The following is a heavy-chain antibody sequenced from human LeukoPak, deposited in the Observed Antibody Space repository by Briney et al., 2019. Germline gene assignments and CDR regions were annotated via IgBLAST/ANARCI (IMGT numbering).Heavy chain of an antibody. V-gene: IGHV3-23*01. Sequence: GGSLRLSCAASGFTFSSYAMSWVRQAPGKGLEWVSAISGSGGSTYYADSVKGRFTISRDNSKNTLYLQMNSLRAEDTAVYYCAGDRATYYYDSSGLGLGYWGQGTLVTVSS. CDR1: GFTFSSYA. J-gene: IGHJ4*02. CDR3: AGDRATYYYDSSGLGLGY. CDR2: ISGSGGST. D-gene: IGHD3-22*01.